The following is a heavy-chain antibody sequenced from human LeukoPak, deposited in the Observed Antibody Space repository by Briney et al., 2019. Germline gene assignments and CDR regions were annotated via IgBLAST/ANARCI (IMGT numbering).Heavy chain of an antibody. CDR1: GDSIKNYY. J-gene: IGHJ6*02. CDR3: AKNQYQLLHTGPGMDV. Sequence: PSETLSLTCTVSGDSIKNYYWIWIRQSPGKGLEWIGYIYYSGSTYYNPSLKSRVTMSVDTSKNQFSLKLNSVTAADTAVYYCAKNQYQLLHTGPGMDVWGQGTTVTVSS. CDR2: IYYSGST. V-gene: IGHV4-59*01. D-gene: IGHD2-2*01.